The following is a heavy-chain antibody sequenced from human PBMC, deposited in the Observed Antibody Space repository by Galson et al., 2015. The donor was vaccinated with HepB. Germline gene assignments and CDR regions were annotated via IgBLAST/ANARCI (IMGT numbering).Heavy chain of an antibody. J-gene: IGHJ4*02. Sequence: SVKVSCKVSGYTLSELSMHWVRQAPGKGLEWMGGFDPDDGETINAQNFQGRVTMTEDRSTDTVYMELSSLRSEDTAVYYCATPRAYCSGDSCWVFDYWGQGPLVTVSS. D-gene: IGHD2-15*01. V-gene: IGHV1-24*01. CDR1: GYTLSELS. CDR3: ATPRAYCSGDSCWVFDY. CDR2: FDPDDGET.